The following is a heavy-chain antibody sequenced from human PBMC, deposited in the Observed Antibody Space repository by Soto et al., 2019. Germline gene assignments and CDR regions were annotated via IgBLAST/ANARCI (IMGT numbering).Heavy chain of an antibody. V-gene: IGHV3-64D*06. D-gene: IGHD2-2*02. CDR3: VKALSARYNSAKAFDV. CDR2: ISSNGGNT. Sequence: GGSLRLSCSASGFTFSSYAMHWVRQAPGKGLEYVSAISSNGGNTYYPDSMNGRFTIFRDNSENTLYLQMSSLRTEDTAFYYCVKALSARYNSAKAFDVWGQGTMVTVSS. CDR1: GFTFSSYA. J-gene: IGHJ3*01.